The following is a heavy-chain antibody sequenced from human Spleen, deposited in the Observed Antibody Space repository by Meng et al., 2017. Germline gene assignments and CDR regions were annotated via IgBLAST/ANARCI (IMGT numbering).Heavy chain of an antibody. D-gene: IGHD3-10*01. Sequence: QITFKGCCTKFVDPTKSLLRTCTFSGISLTTSGVGVGWIRQAPGKALEWLEVIYWDDAKRYSPSLKNRLTITKDTSKYQVVLTMTNMDPVDTDTSFCAHSQYHADSGGYWDYFHDSGQGNLVTVSS. CDR3: AHSQYHADSGGYWDYFHD. CDR2: IYWDDAK. CDR1: GISLTTSGVG. J-gene: IGHJ4*02. V-gene: IGHV2-5*02.